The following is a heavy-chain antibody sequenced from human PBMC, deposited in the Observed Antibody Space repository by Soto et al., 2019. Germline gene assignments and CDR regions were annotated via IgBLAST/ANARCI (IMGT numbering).Heavy chain of an antibody. J-gene: IGHJ6*02. V-gene: IGHV3-30-3*01. Sequence: PGGSLRLSCAASGFTFSSSAMHWVRQAPGKGLEWVAVISYDGSNKYYADSVKGRFTISRDNAKNTLYLQMNSLRDEDTAVYYCARGFDLQYGLDVWGQGTTVTVSS. CDR3: ARGFDLQYGLDV. CDR2: ISYDGSNK. D-gene: IGHD3-10*01. CDR1: GFTFSSSA.